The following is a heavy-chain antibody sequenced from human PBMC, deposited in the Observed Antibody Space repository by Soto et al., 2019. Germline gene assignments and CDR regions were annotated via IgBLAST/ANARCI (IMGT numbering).Heavy chain of an antibody. V-gene: IGHV4-30-4*01. CDR3: AATCGSCYRRDAFDI. J-gene: IGHJ3*02. Sequence: KPSETLSLTCTVSGGSISSGDYYWSWIRQPPGKGLEWIGYIYYSGSTYYNPSLKSRVTISVDTSKNQFSLKLSSVTAADTAVYYCAATCGSCYRRDAFDIWGQGTMVTVSS. CDR1: GGSISSGDYY. D-gene: IGHD2-15*01. CDR2: IYYSGST.